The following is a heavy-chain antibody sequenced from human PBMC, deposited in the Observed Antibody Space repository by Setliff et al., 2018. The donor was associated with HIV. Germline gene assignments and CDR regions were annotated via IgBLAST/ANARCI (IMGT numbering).Heavy chain of an antibody. CDR2: IHYSGSF. J-gene: IGHJ3*02. CDR3: ARLDDSGSYYENAFDI. V-gene: IGHV4-59*11. CDR1: GGSISGHY. Sequence: ETLSLTCTVSGGSISGHYWPWIRQAPGKGLEWIGTIHYSGSFVYSPSLKSRVSISLDTSKNQFSLKLSSVTAADTAVYYCARLDDSGSYYENAFDIWGQGAMVTVSS. D-gene: IGHD1-26*01.